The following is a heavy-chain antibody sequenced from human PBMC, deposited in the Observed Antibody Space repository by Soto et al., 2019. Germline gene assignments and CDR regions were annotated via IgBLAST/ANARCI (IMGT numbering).Heavy chain of an antibody. D-gene: IGHD2-2*01. J-gene: IGHJ4*02. CDR2: IRSKANNYAT. CDR3: TRHADLGYCSSSSCYDFDY. CDR1: GLTFSGST. Sequence: EVQLVESGGGLVQPGGSLKLSCAASGLTFSGSTMHWVRQASGKGLEWVGRIRSKANNYATEYGASVKGRFTISRDDSKNTAYLQMNSLKTDDTAVYYCTRHADLGYCSSSSCYDFDYWGQGTLVTVSS. V-gene: IGHV3-73*01.